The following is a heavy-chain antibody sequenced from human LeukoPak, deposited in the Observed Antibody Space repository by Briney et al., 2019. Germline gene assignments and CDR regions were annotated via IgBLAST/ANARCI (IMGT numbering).Heavy chain of an antibody. CDR2: IYYDGSA. V-gene: IGHV4-39*01. D-gene: IGHD2-2*02. J-gene: IGHJ3*02. CDR3: ARNTARPPDSFDI. CDR1: GDPLVSSRYH. Sequence: SETLSLTCTVSGDPLVSSRYHWGWVRQPPGKAPEWIGSIYYDGSAYYNPSLKSRVIIFVDMSKNQFSLRLRSVTAADTAMYYCARNTARPPDSFDIWGQGTVVTVSS.